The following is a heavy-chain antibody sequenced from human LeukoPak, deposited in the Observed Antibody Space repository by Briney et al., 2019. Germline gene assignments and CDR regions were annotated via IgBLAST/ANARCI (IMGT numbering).Heavy chain of an antibody. CDR3: ASDLGTRYFDY. D-gene: IGHD3-16*01. V-gene: IGHV3-33*01. CDR1: GLTFRSYG. J-gene: IGHJ4*02. Sequence: GGSLRLSCAVSGLTFRSYGMHWVRQAPGKGLEWVAVIWYDGSNKYYVDSVKGRFTISRDNSKKTLYLQMSNLRVEDTAVYYCASDLGTRYFDYWGQGVLVTVSS. CDR2: IWYDGSNK.